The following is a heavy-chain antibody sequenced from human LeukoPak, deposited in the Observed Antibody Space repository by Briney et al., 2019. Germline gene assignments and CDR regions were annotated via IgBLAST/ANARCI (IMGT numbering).Heavy chain of an antibody. Sequence: SVKVSCKAFGGTFRHYAISWVRLAPGQGLEWLGGIIPIFDSPTYGQKFQDRVTLTTDESTSTAYLELSSLRSDDTAVYYCAGQVVPAGFDDWGQGTLVTVSS. D-gene: IGHD2-2*01. V-gene: IGHV1-69*05. J-gene: IGHJ4*02. CDR1: GGTFRHYA. CDR2: IIPIFDSP. CDR3: AGQVVPAGFDD.